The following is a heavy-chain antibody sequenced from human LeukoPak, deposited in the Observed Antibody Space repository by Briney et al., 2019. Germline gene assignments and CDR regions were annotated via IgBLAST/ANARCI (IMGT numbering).Heavy chain of an antibody. J-gene: IGHJ4*02. D-gene: IGHD5-24*01. V-gene: IGHV1-69*13. CDR2: IIPIFGTA. CDR3: ARGGGYNYWDFDY. Sequence: SVKVSCKASGGTFSSYAISWVRQAPGQGLEWMGGIIPIFGTANYAQKFQGRVTTTADESTSTAYMELSSLRSEDTAVYYCARGGGYNYWDFDYWGQGTLVTVSS. CDR1: GGTFSSYA.